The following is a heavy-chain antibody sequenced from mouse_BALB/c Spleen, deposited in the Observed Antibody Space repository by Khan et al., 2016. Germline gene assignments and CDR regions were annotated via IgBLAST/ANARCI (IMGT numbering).Heavy chain of an antibody. CDR1: GFIFSSYT. D-gene: IGHD2-3*01. J-gene: IGHJ3*01. Sequence: EVELVESGGDLVKPGGSLKLSCAASGFIFSSYTMSWVRQTPEKRLEWVATISSGGTYTYYPDRVKGRFTISIDNAKKNLHLQMSSLKSEDTAIYFCTNIYDGYYEFPYWGQGTLVTVSA. V-gene: IGHV5-6-4*01. CDR3: TNIYDGYYEFPY. CDR2: ISSGGTYT.